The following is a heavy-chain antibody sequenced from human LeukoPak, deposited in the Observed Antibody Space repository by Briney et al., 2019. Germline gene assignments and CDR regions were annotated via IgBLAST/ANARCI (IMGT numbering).Heavy chain of an antibody. CDR3: GRDYYGNYIGALRT. V-gene: IGHV3-33*01. Sequence: GGSLRLSCAASGFTFSSYGMHWVRQAPGKGLEWVAVIWYDGSYEYYGDSVEGRFTISRDNSKNTLYLQMNSLRVDDTAVYYCGRDYYGNYIGALRTWGQGTLVTVSS. CDR2: IWYDGSYE. CDR1: GFTFSSYG. J-gene: IGHJ5*02. D-gene: IGHD4-11*01.